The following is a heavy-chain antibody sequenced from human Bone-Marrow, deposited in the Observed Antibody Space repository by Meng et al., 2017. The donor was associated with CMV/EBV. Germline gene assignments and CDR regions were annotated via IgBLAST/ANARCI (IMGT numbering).Heavy chain of an antibody. CDR3: ARGGGFNVDTAMVFTNWFDP. CDR1: GYTFTSYG. D-gene: IGHD5-18*01. V-gene: IGHV1-8*03. CDR2: MNPNSGNT. J-gene: IGHJ5*02. Sequence: ASVKVSCKASGYTFTSYGISWVRQAIGQGLVWMGLMNPNSGNTGYAQKFQGRVTITRNTSISAAYMELSSLISEDTAVYYCARGGGFNVDTAMVFTNWFDPWGQGTLVTVSS.